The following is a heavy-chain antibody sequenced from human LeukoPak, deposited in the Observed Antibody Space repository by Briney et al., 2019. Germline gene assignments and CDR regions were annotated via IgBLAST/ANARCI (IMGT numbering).Heavy chain of an antibody. J-gene: IGHJ3*02. CDR2: IYTSGST. D-gene: IGHD5-24*01. CDR3: ARGTGEMATISGLDI. Sequence: SETLSLTYTVSGGSISSYYWSWIRQPAGKGLEWIGRIYTSGSTNYNPSLKSRVTMSVDTSKNQFSLKLSSVTAADTAVYYCARGTGEMATISGLDIWGQGTMVTVSS. V-gene: IGHV4-4*07. CDR1: GGSISSYY.